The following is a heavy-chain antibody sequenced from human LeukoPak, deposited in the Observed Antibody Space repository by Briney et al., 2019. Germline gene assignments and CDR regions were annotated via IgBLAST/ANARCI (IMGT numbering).Heavy chain of an antibody. D-gene: IGHD6-19*01. V-gene: IGHV4-39*07. CDR2: VYYSGTT. Sequence: SETLSLTCSVSGGSISLSYYYWGWICQPPGKALEWIGSVYYSGTTSYNPSLKSRVTISVDMSKNHFSLRLSSVTAADTAMYYCARGTLYSGWSYYFDYWGQGSQVTVSS. J-gene: IGHJ4*02. CDR1: GGSISLSYYY. CDR3: ARGTLYSGWSYYFDY.